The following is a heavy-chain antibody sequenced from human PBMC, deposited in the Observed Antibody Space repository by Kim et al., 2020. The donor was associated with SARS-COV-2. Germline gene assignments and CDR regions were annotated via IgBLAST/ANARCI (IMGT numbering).Heavy chain of an antibody. CDR3: ARHPQYFYWLLSRFVNPVGDY. CDR2: IYYSGST. Sequence: SETLSLTCTVSGGSISSSSYYWGWIRQPPGKGLEWIGSIYYSGSTYYNPSLKSRVTISVDTSKNQFSLKLSSVTAADTAVYYCARHPQYFYWLLSRFVNPVGDYWGQGTLVTVSS. J-gene: IGHJ4*02. D-gene: IGHD3-9*01. CDR1: GGSISSSSYY. V-gene: IGHV4-39*01.